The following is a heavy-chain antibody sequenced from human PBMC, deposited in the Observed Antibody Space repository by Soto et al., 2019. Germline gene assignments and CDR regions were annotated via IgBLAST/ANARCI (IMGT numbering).Heavy chain of an antibody. V-gene: IGHV4-59*08. J-gene: IGHJ2*01. CDR3: FFFQAEDGIRDSFPVSAFLLNRSSDL. Sequence: PPGKGLEWIGYIYYTGSTNYNPSLKSRVTMSVDTSKNQFSLKLSSVTAADTAVYYCFFFQAEDGIRDSFPVSAFLLNRSSDL. D-gene: IGHD3-9*01. CDR2: IYYTGST.